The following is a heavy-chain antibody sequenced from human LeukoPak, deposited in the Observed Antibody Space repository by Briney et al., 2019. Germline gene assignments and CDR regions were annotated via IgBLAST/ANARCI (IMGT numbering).Heavy chain of an antibody. CDR2: IYYSGST. CDR1: GGSISSYY. Sequence: SETLSLTCTVSGGSISSYYWSWIRQPPGKGLEWIGYIYYSGSTNYNPSLKSRVTISVDTSKNQFSLKLSSVTAADTAVYYCARDVGRAYDSHAFDIWGQGTMVTVSS. D-gene: IGHD3-22*01. CDR3: ARDVGRAYDSHAFDI. V-gene: IGHV4-59*01. J-gene: IGHJ3*02.